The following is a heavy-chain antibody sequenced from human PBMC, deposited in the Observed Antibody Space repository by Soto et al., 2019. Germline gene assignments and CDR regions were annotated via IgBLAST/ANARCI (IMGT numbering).Heavy chain of an antibody. Sequence: GASVKVSCKASGYTFTSYGISWVRQAPGQGLEWMGWISAYNGNTNYAQKLQGRVTMTTDTFTSTAYMELRSLRSDDTAVYYCARYYSNYEGGAFDIWGQGTMVTVSS. D-gene: IGHD4-4*01. V-gene: IGHV1-18*01. J-gene: IGHJ3*02. CDR1: GYTFTSYG. CDR2: ISAYNGNT. CDR3: ARYYSNYEGGAFDI.